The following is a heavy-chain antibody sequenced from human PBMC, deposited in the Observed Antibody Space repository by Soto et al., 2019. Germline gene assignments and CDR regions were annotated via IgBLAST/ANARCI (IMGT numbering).Heavy chain of an antibody. CDR3: ARLWFGDPAVYMDV. V-gene: IGHV4-59*01. CDR1: GGSISSYY. Sequence: SETLSLTCTVSGGSISSYYWSWIRQPPGKGLEWIGYIYYSGSTNYNPSLKSRVTISVDTSKNQFSLKLSSVTAADTAVYYCARLWFGDPAVYMDVWGKGTTVTVSS. J-gene: IGHJ6*03. D-gene: IGHD3-10*01. CDR2: IYYSGST.